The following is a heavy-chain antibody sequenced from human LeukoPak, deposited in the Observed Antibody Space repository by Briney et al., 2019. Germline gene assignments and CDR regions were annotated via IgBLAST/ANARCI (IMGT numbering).Heavy chain of an antibody. Sequence: SETLSLTCTVSGGSISSSSYYWGWIRQPPGKGLEWIGSIYYSGSTYYNPSLQSRVTISVDTSKNQFSLKLSSVTAADTAVYYCARIYFLSSGWPYYFDYWGQGTLVTVSS. J-gene: IGHJ4*02. CDR3: ARIYFLSSGWPYYFDY. V-gene: IGHV4-39*01. CDR2: IYYSGST. CDR1: GGSISSSSYY. D-gene: IGHD6-19*01.